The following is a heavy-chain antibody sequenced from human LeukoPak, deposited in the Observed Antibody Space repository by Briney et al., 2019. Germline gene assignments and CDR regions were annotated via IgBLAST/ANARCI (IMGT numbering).Heavy chain of an antibody. V-gene: IGHV4-59*01. CDR2: IYYSGST. J-gene: IGHJ4*02. CDR1: GGSISSYY. Sequence: SETLCLTCTVSGGSISSYYWSWIRQPPGKGLEWIGYIYYSGSTNYNPSLKSRVTISVDTSKNQFSLKLSSVTAADTAVYYCARDLGYNYDYWGQGTLVTVSS. D-gene: IGHD5-24*01. CDR3: ARDLGYNYDY.